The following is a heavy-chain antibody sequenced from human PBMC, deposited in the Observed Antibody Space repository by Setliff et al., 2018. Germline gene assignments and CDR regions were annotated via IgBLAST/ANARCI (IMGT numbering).Heavy chain of an antibody. CDR1: GGSISSSSYY. CDR3: ARDRITIFGVVIPFDY. J-gene: IGHJ4*02. V-gene: IGHV4-39*07. Sequence: SETLSLTCTVSGGSISSSSYYWGWLRQPPGKGLEWIGSIYYSGSTYYNPSLKSRVTISVDTSKNQFSLKLSSVTAADTAAYYCARDRITIFGVVIPFDYWGQGTLVTVSS. D-gene: IGHD3-3*01. CDR2: IYYSGST.